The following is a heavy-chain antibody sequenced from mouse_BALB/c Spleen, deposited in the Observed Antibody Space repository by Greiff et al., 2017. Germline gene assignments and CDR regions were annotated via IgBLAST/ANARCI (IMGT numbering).Heavy chain of an antibody. CDR2: ISTYYGDA. CDR3: ARDDGYYGCAMDD. V-gene: IGHV1S137*01. Sequence: QVQLQQSGAELVRPGVSVKISCKGSGYTFTDYAMHWVKQSHAKSLEWIGVISTYYGDASYNQKFKGKATMTVDKSSSTAYMELARLTSEDSAIYYCARDDGYYGCAMDDWGQGTSVTVSS. J-gene: IGHJ4*01. CDR1: GYTFTDYA. D-gene: IGHD2-3*01.